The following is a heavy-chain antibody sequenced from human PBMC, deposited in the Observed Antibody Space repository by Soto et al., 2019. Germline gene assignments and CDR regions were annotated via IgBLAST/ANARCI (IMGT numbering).Heavy chain of an antibody. CDR1: GYTFTGYY. CDR3: ARAFCSGGSCYWIDY. J-gene: IGHJ4*02. CDR2: INPNSGGT. D-gene: IGHD2-15*01. V-gene: IGHV1-2*04. Sequence: GASVKVSCKASGYTFTGYYMHWVRQAPGQGLEWMGWINPNSGGTNYAQKFQGWVTMTRDTSISTAYMELSRLRSDDTAVYYCARAFCSGGSCYWIDYWGQGTLVTVS.